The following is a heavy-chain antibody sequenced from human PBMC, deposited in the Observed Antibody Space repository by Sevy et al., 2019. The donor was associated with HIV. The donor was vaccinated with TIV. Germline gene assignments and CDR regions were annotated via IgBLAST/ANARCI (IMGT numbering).Heavy chain of an antibody. CDR3: AKDRGYYDSSGYSLDY. D-gene: IGHD3-22*01. CDR2: ISGSGGST. J-gene: IGHJ4*02. Sequence: GGSLRLSCAASGFTFSSYAMSWVRQAPGKGLEWVSAISGSGGSTYYADSVKGRFTISRDNSKNTLYLPMNSLRAEDTAVYYCAKDRGYYDSSGYSLDYWGQGTLVTVSS. CDR1: GFTFSSYA. V-gene: IGHV3-23*01.